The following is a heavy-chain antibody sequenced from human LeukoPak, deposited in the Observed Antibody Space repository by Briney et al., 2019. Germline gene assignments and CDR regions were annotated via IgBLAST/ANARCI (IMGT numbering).Heavy chain of an antibody. V-gene: IGHV4-30-4*01. Sequence: SETLSLTCTVSGGPISSGDYYWSWIRQPPGKGLEWIGYIYYSGSTYYNPSLKSRVTISVDTSKNQFSLKLSSVTAADTAVYYCARVVILTGYYTHFDYWGQGTLVTVSS. CDR1: GGPISSGDYY. CDR3: ARVVILTGYYTHFDY. CDR2: IYYSGST. D-gene: IGHD3-9*01. J-gene: IGHJ4*02.